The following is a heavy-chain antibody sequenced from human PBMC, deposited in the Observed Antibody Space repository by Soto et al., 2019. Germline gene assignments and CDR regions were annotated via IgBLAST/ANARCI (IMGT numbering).Heavy chain of an antibody. CDR3: ARTPYDSADYKRVAWYFDF. CDR1: GFSLSTNRVA. V-gene: IGHV2-5*02. D-gene: IGHD3-22*01. CDR2: KYWDDDR. J-gene: IGHJ2*01. Sequence: SCPTPVNPTQNLTLTCSLSGFSLSTNRVAVAWIRQPPRKGPEFLALKYWDDDRRYSPSLKTRLSITKDTSKNQVVLKMTNMDPADTATYFCARTPYDSADYKRVAWYFDFWGPGTLVTVSS.